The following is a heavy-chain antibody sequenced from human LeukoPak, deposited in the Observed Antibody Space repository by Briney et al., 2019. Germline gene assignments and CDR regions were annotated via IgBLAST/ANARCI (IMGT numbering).Heavy chain of an antibody. CDR1: GFTFSSYE. CDR2: ISASGAST. D-gene: IGHD3-16*01. CDR3: AKGGGGLFDY. V-gene: IGHV3-23*01. Sequence: GGSLRLSCAASGFTFSSYEMNWVRQAPGKGLEWVSSISASGASTYYADSVKGRFTISRDNSKNTLYLQMNSLRTEDTAVYFCAKGGGGLFDYWGQGTLVTVSS. J-gene: IGHJ4*02.